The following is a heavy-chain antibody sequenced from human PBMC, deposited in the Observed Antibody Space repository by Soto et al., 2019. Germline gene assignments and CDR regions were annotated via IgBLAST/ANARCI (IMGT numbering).Heavy chain of an antibody. J-gene: IGHJ4*02. Sequence: GGSLRLSCAASGFTFSSFAMSWVRQAPGKGLEWVSAISGSGGSTYYADSVKGRFTISRDNSKNTLYLQMNSLRAEDTAVYYCAKDTGYSSSWYRSHFDYWGQGTLVTVSS. V-gene: IGHV3-23*01. CDR1: GFTFSSFA. CDR2: ISGSGGST. CDR3: AKDTGYSSSWYRSHFDY. D-gene: IGHD6-13*01.